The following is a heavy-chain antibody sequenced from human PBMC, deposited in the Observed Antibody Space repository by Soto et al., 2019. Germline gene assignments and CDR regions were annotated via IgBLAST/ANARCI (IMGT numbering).Heavy chain of an antibody. CDR2: MNPNSGNT. CDR3: ARLYGDMGWRYFDL. J-gene: IGHJ2*01. CDR1: GYTFTSYD. V-gene: IGHV1-8*01. Sequence: QVQLVQSGAEVKKPGASVKVSCKASGYTFTSYDINWVRQATGQGLEWMGWMNPNSGNTGYAQKFQGRVTMTRDTSISTAYMELSSLRSEDTAVYYCARLYGDMGWRYFDLWGRGTLVTVSS. D-gene: IGHD4-17*01.